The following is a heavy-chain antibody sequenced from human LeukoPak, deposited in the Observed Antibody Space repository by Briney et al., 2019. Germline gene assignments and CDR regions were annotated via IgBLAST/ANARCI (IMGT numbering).Heavy chain of an antibody. J-gene: IGHJ4*02. V-gene: IGHV1-46*01. CDR1: GYTFTSYY. D-gene: IGHD3-10*01. Sequence: ASVKVSCKASGYTFTSYYMHWVRQAPGQGLEWMGIINPSGGSTSYAQKFQGRVTMTRDTSTSTVYMELSSLRSEDTAVYYCARDRTAMVRGVRRSLYYFDYWGQGTLVTVSS. CDR3: ARDRTAMVRGVRRSLYYFDY. CDR2: INPSGGST.